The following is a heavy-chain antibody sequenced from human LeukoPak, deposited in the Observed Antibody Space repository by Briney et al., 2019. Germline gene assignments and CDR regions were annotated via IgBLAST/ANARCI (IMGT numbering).Heavy chain of an antibody. J-gene: IGHJ4*02. CDR2: IFHGGNT. D-gene: IGHD6-13*01. CDR3: ARNKESNSWYPVFDY. V-gene: IGHV4-4*02. Sequence: PSETLSLTCDVSGASISSNNWWSWVRQPPGKGLEWIGEIFHGGNTNYNPSLKSRVTISVDKSNNQFSLKLSSVTAADTAVYYCARNKESNSWYPVFDYWGQGTLVTVSS. CDR1: GASISSNNW.